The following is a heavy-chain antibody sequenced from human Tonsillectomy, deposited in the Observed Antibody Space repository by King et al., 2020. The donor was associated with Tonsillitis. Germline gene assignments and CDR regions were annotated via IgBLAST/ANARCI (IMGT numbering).Heavy chain of an antibody. CDR2: ISSSGGST. CDR1: GFTFSSYG. D-gene: IGHD1-26*01. V-gene: IGHV3-64*01. CDR3: ARSSLGAFYYYYMDV. J-gene: IGHJ6*03. Sequence: VQLVESGGGLVQPGGSLRLSCAASGFTFSSYGMHWVRQAPGKGLEYVSAISSSGGSTYYANSVKGRFTISRDNSKNTLYLQMGSLRAEDMAVYYCARSSLGAFYYYYMDVWDKGTTVTVSS.